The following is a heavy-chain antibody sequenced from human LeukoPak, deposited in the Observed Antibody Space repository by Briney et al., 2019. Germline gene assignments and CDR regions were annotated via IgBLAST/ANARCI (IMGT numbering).Heavy chain of an antibody. CDR3: ARQVIVGAFDI. D-gene: IGHD1-26*01. J-gene: IGHJ3*02. CDR1: GYSFTNYW. CDR2: IYPGDSDT. Sequence: GESLKISCKGSGYSFTNYWIAWVRQMPGKGLECMGIIYPGDSDTRYSPSFHVQVTISADKSISTVFLQWSSLKASDSAIYYCARQVIVGAFDIWGQGTMVTISS. V-gene: IGHV5-51*01.